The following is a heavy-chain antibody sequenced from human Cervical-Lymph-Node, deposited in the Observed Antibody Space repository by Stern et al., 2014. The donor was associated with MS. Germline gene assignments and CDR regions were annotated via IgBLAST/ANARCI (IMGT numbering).Heavy chain of an antibody. V-gene: IGHV3-33*01. J-gene: IGHJ4*02. Sequence: VQLVESGGGVVQPGRSLRLSCAASGFTFSSYGMHWVRQAPGKGLEWVAFIVYDGSNKYYADSVKGRFPISGDNSKNTLYLQMNSLRAEDTAVYYCARGRWLQLPPLDYWGQGTLVTVSS. CDR2: IVYDGSNK. D-gene: IGHD5-24*01. CDR1: GFTFSSYG. CDR3: ARGRWLQLPPLDY.